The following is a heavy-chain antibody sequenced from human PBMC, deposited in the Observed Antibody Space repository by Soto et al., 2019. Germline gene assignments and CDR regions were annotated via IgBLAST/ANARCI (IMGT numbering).Heavy chain of an antibody. V-gene: IGHV4-61*08. Sequence: SATLSLTCTVSGVSIISGGYYWILIRQHPGKGLEWIGYIYYSGSTYYNPSLKSRVTISVDTSKNQFSLKLSSVTAADTAVYYGARDTYSSSYNWFAPWGQGTLVPVAS. CDR1: GVSIISGGYY. J-gene: IGHJ5*02. CDR3: ARDTYSSSYNWFAP. D-gene: IGHD6-6*01. CDR2: IYYSGST.